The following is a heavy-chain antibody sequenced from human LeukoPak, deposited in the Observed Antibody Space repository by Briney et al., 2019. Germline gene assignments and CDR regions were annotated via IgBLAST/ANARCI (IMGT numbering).Heavy chain of an antibody. CDR3: ARDLSDLPTNWFDP. D-gene: IGHD2/OR15-2a*01. Sequence: ASVKVSCKASGYTFTSYGISWVRQAPGQGLEWMGWISAYNGNTNYAQKLQGRVTMTTDTSTSTAYMELRSLRSDDTAVYYCARDLSDLPTNWFDPWGQGTLVTVSS. CDR2: ISAYNGNT. J-gene: IGHJ5*02. CDR1: GYTFTSYG. V-gene: IGHV1-18*01.